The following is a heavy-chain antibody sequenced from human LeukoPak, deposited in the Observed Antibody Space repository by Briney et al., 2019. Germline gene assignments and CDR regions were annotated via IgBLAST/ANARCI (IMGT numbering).Heavy chain of an antibody. CDR3: AREDYSNYDRAAWFDP. J-gene: IGHJ5*02. D-gene: IGHD4-11*01. CDR2: IYYSGST. CDR1: GGSISSYY. V-gene: IGHV4-59*12. Sequence: SETLSLTCTVSGGSISSYYWSWIRQPPGKGLEWIGYIYYSGSTNYDPSLKSRVTMSVDTSKNQFSLKLSSVTAADTAVYYCAREDYSNYDRAAWFDPWGQGTLVTVSS.